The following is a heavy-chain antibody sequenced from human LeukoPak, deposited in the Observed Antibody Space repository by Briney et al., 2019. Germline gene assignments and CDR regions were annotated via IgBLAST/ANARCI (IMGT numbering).Heavy chain of an antibody. CDR3: AKDHQDIVVVPAEATYYYYYMDV. J-gene: IGHJ6*03. D-gene: IGHD2-2*01. V-gene: IGHV3-7*03. Sequence: PPGGSLRLSCAASGFTLSRYWMSWVRQAPGKGLEWVASINQDESSIFYVDSVKGRFTISRDNSKNSLYLQMNSLRAEDTALYYCAKDHQDIVVVPAEATYYYYYMDVWGKGTTVTVSS. CDR2: INQDESSI. CDR1: GFTLSRYW.